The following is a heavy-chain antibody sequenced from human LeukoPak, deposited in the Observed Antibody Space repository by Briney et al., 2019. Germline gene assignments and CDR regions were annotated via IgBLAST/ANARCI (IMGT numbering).Heavy chain of an antibody. V-gene: IGHV3-48*02. D-gene: IGHD6-13*01. J-gene: IGHJ4*02. CDR1: GFTLSSYN. Sequence: SGGSLRLSCGASGFTLSSYNMNWVRQAPGKGLEWVSYISSSSSTIYYTDSVKGRFTISRDNAQNSLFLQMNSLRDEDTAMYYCVSGGIAATGTVYWGQGTLVTVSS. CDR2: ISSSSSTI. CDR3: VSGGIAATGTVY.